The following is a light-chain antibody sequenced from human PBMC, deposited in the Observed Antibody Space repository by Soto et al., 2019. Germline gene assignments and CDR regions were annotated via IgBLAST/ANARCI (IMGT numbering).Light chain of an antibody. Sequence: DIVLAQSPLSLPVTPGEPASISCSSIQSLLHSNGYNYLDWYLQRPGQSPQLLIYLGSNRASGVPDRFSGSGSGTDFTLKISRVEAEDVGVYYCMQALQTPLTFGQGTKVDIK. V-gene: IGKV2-28*01. J-gene: IGKJ1*01. CDR3: MQALQTPLT. CDR2: LGS. CDR1: QSLLHSNGYNY.